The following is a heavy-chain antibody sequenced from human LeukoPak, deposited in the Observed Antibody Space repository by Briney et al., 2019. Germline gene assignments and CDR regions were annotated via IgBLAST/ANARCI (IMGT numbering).Heavy chain of an antibody. CDR1: GFTFSTYS. CDR3: ARNDNTDQGIDY. Sequence: GGSLRLSCAASGFTFSTYSMNWVRQAPGEGLEWVSSISNSGGYIFYADSVKARFTISRDNAKNSLYLQMSSLRAEDTAMYYCARNDNTDQGIDYWGQGTLVTVSS. D-gene: IGHD3-22*01. J-gene: IGHJ4*02. CDR2: ISNSGGYI. V-gene: IGHV3-21*01.